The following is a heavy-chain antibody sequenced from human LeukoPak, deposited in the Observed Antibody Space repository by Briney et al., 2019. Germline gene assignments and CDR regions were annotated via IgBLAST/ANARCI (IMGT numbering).Heavy chain of an antibody. CDR2: IYHRGST. V-gene: IGHV4-30-4*08. CDR1: GGSISSGDYY. J-gene: IGHJ4*02. Sequence: SQTLSLSCTVSGGSISSGDYYWSWIRQPPRQGLEWIGYIYHRGSTYYNPSLKSRVIISVDTYKNQSSLKLSSMTAADTAVYCCARERTYYFDYWGQGTQVTVSS. CDR3: ARERTYYFDY.